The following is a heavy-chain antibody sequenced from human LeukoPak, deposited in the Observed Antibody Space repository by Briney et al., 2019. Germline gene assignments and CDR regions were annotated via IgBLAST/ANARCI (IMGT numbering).Heavy chain of an antibody. J-gene: IGHJ4*02. CDR1: GGSFSGYY. CDR3: ARGVDSAKLGY. D-gene: IGHD3-3*01. CDR2: IHPTGST. Sequence: PSETLSLTCAVYGGSFSGYYYNWIRQPPGKGLEWIGEIHPTGSTTYNTSLKSRPTISVDTSTNQFSLKLSSVTAADTALYFCARGVDSAKLGYWGQGTLVTVSS. V-gene: IGHV4-34*01.